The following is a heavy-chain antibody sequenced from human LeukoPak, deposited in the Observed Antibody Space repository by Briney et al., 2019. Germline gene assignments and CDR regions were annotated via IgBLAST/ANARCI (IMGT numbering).Heavy chain of an antibody. CDR3: ARDLGSGWSGFDY. CDR1: GGSISGYY. D-gene: IGHD6-19*01. V-gene: IGHV4-59*01. CDR2: IYYSGST. Sequence: SETLSLTCTVSGGSISGYYWSWIRQPPGKGLEWIGYIYYSGSTNYNPSLKSRVTISVDTSKNQFSLKLSSVTAADTAVYYCARDLGSGWSGFDYWGQGTLVTVSS. J-gene: IGHJ4*02.